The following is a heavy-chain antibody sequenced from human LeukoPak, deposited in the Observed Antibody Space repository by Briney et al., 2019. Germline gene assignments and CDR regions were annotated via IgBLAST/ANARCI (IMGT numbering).Heavy chain of an antibody. J-gene: IGHJ4*02. D-gene: IGHD3-10*01. CDR1: GFTFSSYS. Sequence: GGSLRLSCAASGFTFSSYSMNWVRLSPGKGLEWVSSITGSGPYMLYADSVKHRFTISRDNTKNLLYLEMNSLRAEDTAMYFCVRDVGAVRGEVYFDYWGQGTLVTVSS. CDR3: VRDVGAVRGEVYFDY. CDR2: ITGSGPYM. V-gene: IGHV3-21*06.